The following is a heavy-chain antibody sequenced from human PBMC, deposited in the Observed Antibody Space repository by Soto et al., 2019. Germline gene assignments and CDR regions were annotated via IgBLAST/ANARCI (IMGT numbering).Heavy chain of an antibody. D-gene: IGHD2-2*01. CDR1: GGTFSSYA. J-gene: IGHJ4*02. CDR2: IIPIFGTA. CDR3: AGQGYCSSTSCYPNHFAY. V-gene: IGHV1-69*01. Sequence: QVQLVQSGAEVKKPGSSVKVSCKASGGTFSSYAISWVRQAPGQGLEWMGGIIPIFGTANYAQKFQGRVTIPADEPTSTAYVERSSLRSEDTAVYSWAGQGYCSSTSCYPNHFAYWGKGPLAPVPS.